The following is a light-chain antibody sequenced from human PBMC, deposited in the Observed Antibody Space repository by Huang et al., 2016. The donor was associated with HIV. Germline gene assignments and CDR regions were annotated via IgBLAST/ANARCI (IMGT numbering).Light chain of an antibody. CDR1: QGITNNY. CDR2: GAS. V-gene: IGKV3-20*01. Sequence: EIVLTQSPGTLSLSPGDRATLSCRASQGITNNYLAWYQQKPGLAPRLLIYGASFRATGVPDRFSGSGSGTDFTLTISRLEPEDFAVYFCHQYGSAPQTFGRGTKVDIK. CDR3: HQYGSAPQT. J-gene: IGKJ1*01.